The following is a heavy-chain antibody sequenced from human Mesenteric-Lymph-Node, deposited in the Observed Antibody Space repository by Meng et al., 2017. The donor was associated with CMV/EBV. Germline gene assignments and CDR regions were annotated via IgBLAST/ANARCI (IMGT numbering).Heavy chain of an antibody. Sequence: SGKASGYTCSKYDINWVRQATGQGLEWMGWMNPNSGNTGYAQKFQGRLTLTRDTSISTAYMELSGLTSEDTALYYCVRMEIRGIIVPWGQGTLVTVSS. V-gene: IGHV1-8*01. J-gene: IGHJ5*02. CDR1: GYTCSKYD. CDR2: MNPNSGNT. CDR3: VRMEIRGIIVP. D-gene: IGHD3-10*01.